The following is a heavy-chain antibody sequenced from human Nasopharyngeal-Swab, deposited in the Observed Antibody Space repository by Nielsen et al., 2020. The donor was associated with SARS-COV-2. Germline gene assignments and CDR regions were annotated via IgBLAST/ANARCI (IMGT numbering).Heavy chain of an antibody. CDR1: GFTLSDYY. J-gene: IGHJ3*02. Sequence: GESLKISCAASGFTLSDYYMAWIRQAPGKGLEWLSYISSSGITIYYADSVKGRFTISRDNSKNTLYLQMNSLRAEDTAVYYCAKGGGEQWLVGHYDAFDIWGQGTMVTVSS. CDR3: AKGGGEQWLVGHYDAFDI. V-gene: IGHV3-11*01. CDR2: ISSSGITI. D-gene: IGHD6-19*01.